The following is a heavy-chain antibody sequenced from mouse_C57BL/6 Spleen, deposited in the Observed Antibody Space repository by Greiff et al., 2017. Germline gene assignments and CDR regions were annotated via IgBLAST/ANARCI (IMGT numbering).Heavy chain of an antibody. D-gene: IGHD1-1*01. CDR2: IDPEDGDT. Sequence: VQLQQSGAELVRPGASVKLSCTASGFNIKDYYMHWVKQRPEQGLEWIGRIDPEDGDTEYAPKFQGKATMTADTSSNTAYLQLSSLTSEDTAVYYCTTYYYGSHQYFDYWGQGTTLTVSS. V-gene: IGHV14-1*01. CDR1: GFNIKDYY. J-gene: IGHJ2*01. CDR3: TTYYYGSHQYFDY.